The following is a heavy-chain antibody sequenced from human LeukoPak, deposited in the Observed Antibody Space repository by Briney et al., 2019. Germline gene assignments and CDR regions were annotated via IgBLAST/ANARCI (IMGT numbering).Heavy chain of an antibody. Sequence: GGSLRLSCAASGFTVSSNYMSWVRQAPGKGLEWVSVIYSGGSTYYADSVKGRFTISRDNSKNPLYLQMNSLRAEDTAVYYCARGSPHYDFWSGSPGDYYYMDVWGKGTTVTVSS. CDR1: GFTVSSNY. V-gene: IGHV3-53*01. CDR2: IYSGGST. J-gene: IGHJ6*03. CDR3: ARGSPHYDFWSGSPGDYYYMDV. D-gene: IGHD3-3*01.